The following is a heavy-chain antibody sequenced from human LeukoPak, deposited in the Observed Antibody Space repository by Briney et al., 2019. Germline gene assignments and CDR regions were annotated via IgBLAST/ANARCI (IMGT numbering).Heavy chain of an antibody. CDR1: GDSMSSDY. J-gene: IGHJ4*02. CDR3: ARLSSGGRDF. D-gene: IGHD3-10*01. CDR2: MYSGGGT. V-gene: IGHV4-4*09. Sequence: SDTLSLTCTVYGDSMSSDYLSWLRQPPGKGVEWLGHMYSGGGTNYNPSRKSRVTMSVRSPKSQFSLRLSSVTPADTAVYYCARLSSGGRDFWGQGTLVTVSS.